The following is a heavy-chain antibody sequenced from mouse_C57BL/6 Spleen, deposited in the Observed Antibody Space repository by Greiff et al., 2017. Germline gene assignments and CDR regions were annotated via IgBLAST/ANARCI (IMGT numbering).Heavy chain of an antibody. CDR2: IYPGDGDT. Sequence: QVQLQQSGPELVKPGASVKLSCKASGYAFSSSWMNWVKQRPGKGLEWIGRIYPGDGDTNYNGKFKGKATLTADKSSSTAYMQLSSLTSEDSAVYVCARNGGPWYFDYWGQGTTLTVSS. J-gene: IGHJ2*01. V-gene: IGHV1-82*01. CDR3: ARNGGPWYFDY. CDR1: GYAFSSSW. D-gene: IGHD1-1*02.